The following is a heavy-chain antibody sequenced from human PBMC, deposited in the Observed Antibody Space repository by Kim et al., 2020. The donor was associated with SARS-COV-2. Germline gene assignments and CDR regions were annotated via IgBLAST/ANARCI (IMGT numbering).Heavy chain of an antibody. J-gene: IGHJ3*02. Sequence: ADSVKGRCTIARENAKNSLYLHMNSLRDEDTAVYYCATIRMATISNAFDIWGQGTMVTVSS. V-gene: IGHV3-48*02. D-gene: IGHD5-12*01. CDR3: ATIRMATISNAFDI.